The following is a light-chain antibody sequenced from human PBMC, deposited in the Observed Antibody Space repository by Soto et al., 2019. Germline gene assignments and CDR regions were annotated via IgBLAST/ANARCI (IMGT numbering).Light chain of an antibody. V-gene: IGLV2-8*01. CDR2: EVS. CDR1: SSDVSGYNY. CDR3: SSYAGSNIHYV. J-gene: IGLJ1*01. Sequence: QSVLTQPPSTSGSPGQSVTISCTGTSSDVSGYNYVSWYQQHPGKAPKLVIYEVSKRPSGVPERFSGSKSGNTASLTVSGLQAEDEADYFCSSYAGSNIHYVFGTGTKLTVL.